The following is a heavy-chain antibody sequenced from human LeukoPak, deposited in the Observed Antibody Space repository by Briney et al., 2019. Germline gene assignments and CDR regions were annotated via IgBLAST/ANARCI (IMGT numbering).Heavy chain of an antibody. CDR2: ISHDGSNK. Sequence: GGSLRLSCAASGFTFSSYAMHWVRQAPGKGLEWVAVISHDGSNKYYADSVKGRFTISRDNSKNTLYLQMNSLRAEDTAVYYCARFYGGSALDNWGQGTMVTVSS. CDR1: GFTFSSYA. D-gene: IGHD3-16*01. V-gene: IGHV3-30-3*01. J-gene: IGHJ3*02. CDR3: ARFYGGSALDN.